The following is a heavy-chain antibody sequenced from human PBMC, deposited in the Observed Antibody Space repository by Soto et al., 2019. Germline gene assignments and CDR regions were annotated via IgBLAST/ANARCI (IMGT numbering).Heavy chain of an antibody. CDR2: IRGHNGGT. Sequence: QPQLVQSGVEVKKPGASVRVTCKASGYPFINYGINWVRQAPGQGLAWMGWIRGHNGGTNYGPKFRDRITMATDTSSKTAYLELRSLRSDDTAVYYCAIDGGHGARMHMCGMDVWGQGTTVTVSS. CDR1: GYPFINYG. J-gene: IGHJ6*02. V-gene: IGHV1-18*01. CDR3: AIDGGHGARMHMCGMDV. D-gene: IGHD2-15*01.